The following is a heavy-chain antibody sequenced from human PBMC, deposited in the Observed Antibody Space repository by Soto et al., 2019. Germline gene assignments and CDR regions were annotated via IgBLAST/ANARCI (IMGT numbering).Heavy chain of an antibody. CDR3: ARNYGGNSQFFDL. V-gene: IGHV4-59*11. CDR1: GDAITRHY. J-gene: IGHJ2*01. CDR2: FFHTGTA. D-gene: IGHD4-17*01. Sequence: SETLSLTCSVSGDAITRHYWSWIRQSPGKGLEWLGYFFHTGTALYNPSLRSRVTMSVDTSKNQFSLKLTSVIPADTAVYFCARNYGGNSQFFDLWGRGTLVPVSS.